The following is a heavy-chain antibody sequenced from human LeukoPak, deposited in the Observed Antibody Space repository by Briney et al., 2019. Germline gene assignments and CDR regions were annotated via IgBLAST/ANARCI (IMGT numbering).Heavy chain of an antibody. CDR2: IIPIFGTA. J-gene: IGHJ5*02. Sequence: SVKVSCKASGGTFSSYAISWVRQAPGQGLEWMGGIIPIFGTANYAQKFQGRVTITTDESTSTAYMELSSLRSEDTAVYYCARAGGFVVVPAAILYSWFDPWGQGTLVTVSS. CDR1: GGTFSSYA. D-gene: IGHD2-2*02. V-gene: IGHV1-69*05. CDR3: ARAGGFVVVPAAILYSWFDP.